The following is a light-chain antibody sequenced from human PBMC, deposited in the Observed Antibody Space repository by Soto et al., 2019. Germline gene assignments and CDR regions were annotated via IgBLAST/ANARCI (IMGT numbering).Light chain of an antibody. CDR3: NSYRSSSTRYV. CDR1: SSDVGGYNY. CDR2: DVS. Sequence: QSVLTQPASVSGSPGQSITISFTGTSSDVGGYNYVSWYQQHPGRAPKLLIYDVSNRPSGVSNRFSGSKSGNTASLTISGLQAEDEADYYCNSYRSSSTRYVFGSGTKVTVL. V-gene: IGLV2-14*03. J-gene: IGLJ1*01.